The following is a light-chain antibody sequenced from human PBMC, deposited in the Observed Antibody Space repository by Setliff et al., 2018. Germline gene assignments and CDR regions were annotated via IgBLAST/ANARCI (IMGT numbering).Light chain of an antibody. V-gene: IGLV2-14*03. CDR1: GRDVGSYDL. CDR2: AVS. J-gene: IGLJ1*01. Sequence: QSALAQPASVSGSPGQSITISCSGTGRDVGSYDLVSWYQQHPGKAPKLIIYAVSDRPSGVSHRFSGSKSGNTAYLTISGLRTEDEADYYCNAYSADTTYVFGSGT. CDR3: NAYSADTTYV.